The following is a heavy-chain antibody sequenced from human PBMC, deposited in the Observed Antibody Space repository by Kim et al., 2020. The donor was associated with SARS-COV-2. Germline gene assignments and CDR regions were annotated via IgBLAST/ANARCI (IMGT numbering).Heavy chain of an antibody. CDR1: GFTFSSYA. V-gene: IGHV3-23*01. CDR3: AKVKERWELSPADY. CDR2: ISGSGGST. D-gene: IGHD1-26*01. Sequence: GGSLRLSCAASGFTFSSYAMSWVRQAPGKGLEWVSAISGSGGSTYYADSVKGRFTISRDNSKNTLYLQMNSLRAEDTAVYYCAKVKERWELSPADYWGQGTLVTVSS. J-gene: IGHJ4*02.